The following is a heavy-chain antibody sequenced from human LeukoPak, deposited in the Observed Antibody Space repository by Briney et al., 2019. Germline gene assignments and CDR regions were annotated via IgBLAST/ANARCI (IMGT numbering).Heavy chain of an antibody. CDR1: GYTFSSHG. CDR2: ISAYNGNR. D-gene: IGHD6-6*01. Sequence: GASVTVSCKDSGYTFSSHGVSWVGQAPGQGLEWMGWISAYNGNRKYAQKFQGRVTMTTDTSTNTAHMELRSLRSEDTAVYYCATHSTRIAVRPTDYYYYMDVWGKGTTVTVSS. J-gene: IGHJ6*03. CDR3: ATHSTRIAVRPTDYYYYMDV. V-gene: IGHV1-18*01.